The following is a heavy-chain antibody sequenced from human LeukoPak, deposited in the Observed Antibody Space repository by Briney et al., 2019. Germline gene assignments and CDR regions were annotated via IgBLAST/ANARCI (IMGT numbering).Heavy chain of an antibody. D-gene: IGHD3-10*01. CDR3: ARAPAPLLWFGETEYFFDY. V-gene: IGHV3-64*01. Sequence: GGSLRLSCAASGFTFSRYAMHWVRQAPGKGLEYVTGISSDGSGTFYSNSVKGRVTISRDNSKNTLYLQMGSLRAEDMAVYYCARAPAPLLWFGETEYFFDYWGQGTLVTVSS. CDR1: GFTFSRYA. J-gene: IGHJ4*02. CDR2: ISSDGSGT.